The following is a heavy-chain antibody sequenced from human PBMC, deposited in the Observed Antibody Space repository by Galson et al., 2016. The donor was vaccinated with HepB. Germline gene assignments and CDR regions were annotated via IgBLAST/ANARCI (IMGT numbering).Heavy chain of an antibody. Sequence: PALVKPTQTLTLTCAFSGFSLSTSAMCVSWIRQPPGKALEWLARIDWDDDKYYSTSLKTRLTISKDTSKNEVVLTMTNMDPVDTATYYCARNTMIREAQKDGTPVYHYNGMDVWGQGTTVTVSS. J-gene: IGHJ6*02. CDR1: GFSLSTSAMC. V-gene: IGHV2-70*11. CDR3: ARNTMIREAQKDGTPVYHYNGMDV. CDR2: IDWDDDK. D-gene: IGHD3-10*01.